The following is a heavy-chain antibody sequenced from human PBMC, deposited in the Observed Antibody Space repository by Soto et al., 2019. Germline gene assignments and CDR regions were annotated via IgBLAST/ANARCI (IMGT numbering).Heavy chain of an antibody. Sequence: SETLSLTCAFDGWSFSGYYWTWIRQSPGKGLEWIGEINHSGSTNYNPSLKSRVTISVDTSKNQFSLKLSSVTAADTAVYYCASLAVVTKFYYYYGMDVWGQGTTVT. CDR2: INHSGST. J-gene: IGHJ6*02. D-gene: IGHD2-15*01. CDR3: ASLAVVTKFYYYYGMDV. V-gene: IGHV4-34*01. CDR1: GWSFSGYY.